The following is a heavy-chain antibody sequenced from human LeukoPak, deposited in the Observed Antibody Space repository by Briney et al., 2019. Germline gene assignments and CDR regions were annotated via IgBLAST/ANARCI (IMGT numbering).Heavy chain of an antibody. CDR3: AKLQSVVIPAAMLGFDY. Sequence: GGSLRLSCAASGCTFNRYGMSWVRQAPGKGLEWVSGISASCANRYYADSVKGRFTISRDNSRDTLSVQINSLRAEATAVYYCAKLQSVVIPAAMLGFDYWGPGILVTVSS. D-gene: IGHD2-2*01. J-gene: IGHJ4*02. V-gene: IGHV3-23*01. CDR2: ISASCANR. CDR1: GCTFNRYG.